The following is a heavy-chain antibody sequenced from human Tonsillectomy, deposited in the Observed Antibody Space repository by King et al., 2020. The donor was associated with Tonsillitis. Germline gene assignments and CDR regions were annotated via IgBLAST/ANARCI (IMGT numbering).Heavy chain of an antibody. CDR3: VREVVGYNFAD. D-gene: IGHD1-1*01. CDR2: ISSSGSTI. CDR1: GFTFSDLY. V-gene: IGHV3-11*01. J-gene: IGHJ4*02. Sequence: VQLVESGGGLVKPGGSLRLSCAASGFTFSDLYINWIRQAPGEGLEWVSYISSSGSTIYYTDSVKGRFTISRDNARNSVYLQMNSLRAEDTAVYYCVREVVGYNFADWGQGTLVTVSS.